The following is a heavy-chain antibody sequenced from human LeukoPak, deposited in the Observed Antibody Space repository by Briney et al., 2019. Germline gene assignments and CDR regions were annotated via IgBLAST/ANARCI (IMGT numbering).Heavy chain of an antibody. J-gene: IGHJ4*02. Sequence: ASVKVSCKASGYTFTGYYMHWVRQAPGQWLEWMGWINPNSGGTNYAQKFQGRVTMTRDTSISTAYMELSRLRSDDTAVYYCASLGPYSGYDPSDYWGQGTLVTVSS. CDR2: INPNSGGT. D-gene: IGHD5-12*01. CDR3: ASLGPYSGYDPSDY. V-gene: IGHV1-2*02. CDR1: GYTFTGYY.